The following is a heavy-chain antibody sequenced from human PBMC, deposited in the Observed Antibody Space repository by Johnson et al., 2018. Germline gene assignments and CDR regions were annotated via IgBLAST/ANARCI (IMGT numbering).Heavy chain of an antibody. CDR1: GGSISSYY. D-gene: IGHD1-1*01. CDR3: ARGERLPMQCGYYYYGMDV. V-gene: IGHV4-59*01. J-gene: IGHJ6*02. Sequence: QVQLQESGPGLVKPSETLSLTCTVSGGSISSYYWSWIRQPPGKGLEWIGYIYYSGSTNYNPSLKSRVTISVDTSKNQFSLKLSSVPAADTAVYYCARGERLPMQCGYYYYGMDVWGQGTTVTVSS. CDR2: IYYSGST.